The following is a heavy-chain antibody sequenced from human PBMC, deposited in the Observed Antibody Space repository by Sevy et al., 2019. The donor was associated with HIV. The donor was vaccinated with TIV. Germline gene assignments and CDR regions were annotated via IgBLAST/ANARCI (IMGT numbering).Heavy chain of an antibody. D-gene: IGHD3-22*01. J-gene: IGHJ4*02. V-gene: IGHV3-23*01. CDR2: ISGSGGSGDKT. CDR3: ARKYDSSGYFDY. CDR1: GFTLSSYA. Sequence: GGSLRLSCAASGFTLSSYAMNWVRQAPGKGLEWVSGISGSGGSGDKTNYADSVKGRFTISRDDSKKTLYLQLNSLRAEDTAIYYCARKYDSSGYFDYWGQGTLVTVSS.